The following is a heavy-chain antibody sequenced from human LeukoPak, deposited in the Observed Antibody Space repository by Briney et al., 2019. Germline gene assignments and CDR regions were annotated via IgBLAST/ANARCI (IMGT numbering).Heavy chain of an antibody. Sequence: GGSLRLSCAASGFTLSSYGMHWVRQAPGKGLEWVAVIWYDGSNKYYADSVKGRFTISRDNSKDTLYLQMNSLRAADTAVYYCARGQYCTTTSCYSDYYYYYGMDVWGQGTTVTVSS. D-gene: IGHD2-2*01. CDR1: GFTLSSYG. J-gene: IGHJ6*02. CDR3: ARGQYCTTTSCYSDYYYYYGMDV. CDR2: IWYDGSNK. V-gene: IGHV3-33*01.